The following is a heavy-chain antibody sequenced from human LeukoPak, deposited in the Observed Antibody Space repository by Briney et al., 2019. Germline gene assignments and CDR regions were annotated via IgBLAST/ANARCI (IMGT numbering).Heavy chain of an antibody. Sequence: GGSLRLSCATSGFTFSSYALNWVRQAPGRGLEWVSAISGSGGSTYYADSVKGRFTISRDTSKNMVYLQLNSLRAEDTAIYYCARFRWGDYYYYGVDVWGQGTTVIVSS. V-gene: IGHV3-23*01. CDR3: ARFRWGDYYYYGVDV. J-gene: IGHJ6*02. CDR2: ISGSGGST. CDR1: GFTFSSYA. D-gene: IGHD3-16*01.